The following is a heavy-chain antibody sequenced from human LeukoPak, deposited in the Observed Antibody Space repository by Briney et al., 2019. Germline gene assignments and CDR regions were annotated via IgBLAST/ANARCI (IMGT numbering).Heavy chain of an antibody. CDR1: GFTFSSYA. CDR2: ISYDGSNK. Sequence: GRSLRLSCAASGFTFSSYAMHWVRQVPGKGLEWVAVISYDGSNKYYADSVKGRFTISRDNSKNTLYLQMNSLRAEDTAVYYCASPSRGWAFDYWGQGTLVTVSS. CDR3: ASPSRGWAFDY. D-gene: IGHD6-19*01. V-gene: IGHV3-30*04. J-gene: IGHJ4*02.